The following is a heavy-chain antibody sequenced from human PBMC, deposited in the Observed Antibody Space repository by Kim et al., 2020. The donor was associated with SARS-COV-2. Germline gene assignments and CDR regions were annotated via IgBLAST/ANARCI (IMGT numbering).Heavy chain of an antibody. Sequence: GGSLRLSCAASGFTFSSYGMHWVRQAPGKGLEWVAVIWYDGSNKYYADSVKGRFTISRDNSKNTLYLQMNSLRAEDTAVYYCAKEGAGGYGSGSYYPWNYYYYYGMDVWGQGTTVTVSS. CDR3: AKEGAGGYGSGSYYPWNYYYYYGMDV. D-gene: IGHD3-10*01. J-gene: IGHJ6*02. CDR2: IWYDGSNK. CDR1: GFTFSSYG. V-gene: IGHV3-33*06.